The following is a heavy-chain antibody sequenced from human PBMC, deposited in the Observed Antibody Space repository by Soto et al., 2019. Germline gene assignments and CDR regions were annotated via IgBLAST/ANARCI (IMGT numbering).Heavy chain of an antibody. Sequence: PGGSLRLSCAASGFAFSIHPMSWVRHAPERGLEWVSGISDSGGLTYNADSVKGRFTISRDNSKNTLYLQMNSLRAEDTALYYCARRAFGSSRSFDIWGQGTMVTVSS. CDR2: ISDSGGLT. D-gene: IGHD6-6*01. CDR3: ARRAFGSSRSFDI. CDR1: GFAFSIHP. J-gene: IGHJ3*02. V-gene: IGHV3-23*01.